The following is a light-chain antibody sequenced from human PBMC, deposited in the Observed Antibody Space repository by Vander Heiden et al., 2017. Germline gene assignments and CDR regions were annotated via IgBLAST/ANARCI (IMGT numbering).Light chain of an antibody. CDR3: QQRSNWPWT. J-gene: IGKJ1*01. CDR1: QSVSSY. CDR2: DGS. V-gene: IGKV3-11*01. Sequence: IVLTPSPATLSLSPGERATLSCRASQSVSSYLAWYQQKPGQAARSLIYDGSNRATGIPARFSGSRSWTDVTLTISSREPEDFAVDYCQQRSNWPWTFGQGTKVEIK.